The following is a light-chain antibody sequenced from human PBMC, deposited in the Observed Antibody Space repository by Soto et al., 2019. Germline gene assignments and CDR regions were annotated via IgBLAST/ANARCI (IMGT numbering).Light chain of an antibody. V-gene: IGKV3-20*01. CDR1: QTVNSVY. CDR3: QQYGSSPLT. Sequence: EIVLTQSPGTLSLSPGERATLSCRASQTVNSVYLAWYQQKPGQAPRLLIYGASSRATGIPDRFSGSGSGTDFTLTITRLEPEDFAVYYCQQYGSSPLTFGGGTKVAIK. CDR2: GAS. J-gene: IGKJ4*01.